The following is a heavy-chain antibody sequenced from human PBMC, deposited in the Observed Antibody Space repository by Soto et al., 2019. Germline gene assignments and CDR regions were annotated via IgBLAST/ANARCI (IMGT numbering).Heavy chain of an antibody. D-gene: IGHD4-17*01. V-gene: IGHV3-21*06. CDR3: ARRAVTTYHFFDY. CDR2: IHRASTYI. Sequence: VGSLRLSCATSGFTFSSFDMDWVRQAPGKGLEWVSSIHRASTYIYYADSVRGRFTISRDNAKSSLYLQMNSLTVEDTAVYYCARRAVTTYHFFDYWGQGALVTVSS. CDR1: GFTFSSFD. J-gene: IGHJ4*02.